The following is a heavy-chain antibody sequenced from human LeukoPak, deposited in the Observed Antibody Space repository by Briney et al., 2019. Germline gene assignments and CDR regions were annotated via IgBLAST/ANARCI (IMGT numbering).Heavy chain of an antibody. CDR2: MNPNSGNT. V-gene: IGHV1-8*01. CDR1: GYTFTSYD. Sequence: ASVTVYRMASGYTFTSYDINWVRQATGQGLEWMGWMNPNSGNTGYAQKFQGRVTMTRNTSISTAYMELSSLRSEDTAVYYCARGRTTVTTIWFDPWGQGTLVTVSS. D-gene: IGHD4-17*01. CDR3: ARGRTTVTTIWFDP. J-gene: IGHJ5*02.